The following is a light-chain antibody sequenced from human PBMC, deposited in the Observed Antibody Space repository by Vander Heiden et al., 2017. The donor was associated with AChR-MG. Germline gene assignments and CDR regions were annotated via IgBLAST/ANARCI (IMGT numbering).Light chain of an antibody. CDR2: NTS. J-gene: IGLJ2*01. CDR3: AAWDDTLNGVI. Sequence: QSASTQPPSASGTPGPRVTISCSGSRSNIGSKTVNWYRQLPGTAPKLLIYNTSHRPSGVPDRFSAFKSGTSASLAISGLQSEDEASYYCAAWDDTLNGVIFGGGTKLTVL. V-gene: IGLV1-44*01. CDR1: RSNIGSKT.